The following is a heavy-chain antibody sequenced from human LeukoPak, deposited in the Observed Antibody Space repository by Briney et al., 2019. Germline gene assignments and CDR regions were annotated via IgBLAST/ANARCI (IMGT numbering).Heavy chain of an antibody. CDR1: GFTFSSYS. CDR3: ARDLVDD. Sequence: GGSLRLSCAASGFTFSSYSMDWVRQAPDKGLEWVSYISSSSSTIYYADSVKGRFTISRDNAKKSLYLQMNSLRAEDTAVYYCARDLVDDWGQGTLVTVSS. D-gene: IGHD1-26*01. J-gene: IGHJ4*02. CDR2: ISSSSSTI. V-gene: IGHV3-48*01.